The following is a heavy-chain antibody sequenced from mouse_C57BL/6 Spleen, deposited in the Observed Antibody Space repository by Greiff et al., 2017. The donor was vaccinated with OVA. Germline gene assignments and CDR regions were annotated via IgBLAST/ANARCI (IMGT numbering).Heavy chain of an antibody. V-gene: IGHV1-64*01. CDR1: GYTFTSYW. J-gene: IGHJ2*01. CDR3: ARSWELGREDFDY. D-gene: IGHD4-1*01. CDR2: LHPNSGST. Sequence: VQLQQPGAELVKPGASVKLSCKASGYTFTSYWMHWVKQRPGQGLAWIGMLHPNSGSTNHKEKVKSKATLTVDKASSTAYMPLSSLTSEDSAVYYCARSWELGREDFDYWGQGTTLTVSS.